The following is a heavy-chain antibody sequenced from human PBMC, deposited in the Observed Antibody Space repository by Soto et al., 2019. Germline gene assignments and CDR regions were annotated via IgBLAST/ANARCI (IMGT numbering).Heavy chain of an antibody. V-gene: IGHV3-53*01. CDR2: IYSGGST. D-gene: IGHD6-13*01. CDR1: GFTVSSNY. J-gene: IGHJ6*02. Sequence: GGSLRLSCAASGFTVSSNYMSWVRQAPGKGLEWVSVIYSGGSTYYADSVKGRFTISRDNSKNTLYLQMNSLRAEDTAVYYCASGAAAGHYYYYGMDVWGQGTTVTVSS. CDR3: ASGAAAGHYYYYGMDV.